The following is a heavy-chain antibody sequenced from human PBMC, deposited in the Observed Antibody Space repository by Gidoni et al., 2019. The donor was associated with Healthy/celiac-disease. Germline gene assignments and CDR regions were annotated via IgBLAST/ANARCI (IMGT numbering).Heavy chain of an antibody. CDR1: GGSMSSYY. Sequence: QVQLQESGPGLATPSETLSPTCTVTGGSMSSYYWRWIRQPPGKGLEWIGYIYYSGSTNYNPSLKSRVTISVDTSKNQFSLKLSSVTAADTAVYYCARRVVVPAAIKDAFDIWGQGTMVTVSS. V-gene: IGHV4-59*01. CDR3: ARRVVVPAAIKDAFDI. D-gene: IGHD2-2*01. J-gene: IGHJ3*02. CDR2: IYYSGST.